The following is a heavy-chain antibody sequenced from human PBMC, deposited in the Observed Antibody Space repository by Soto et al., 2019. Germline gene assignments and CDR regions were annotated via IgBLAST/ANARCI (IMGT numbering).Heavy chain of an antibody. V-gene: IGHV1-18*01. Sequence: ASVKVSCKASGYTFSSYGISWVRQAPGQGLEWLGWISPYDDDTKYAQNLQGRVRMTTDTFTRTVYMDLRSLRSDDTAIYYCARGGYYDSSGSRNYHYYGMDVWG. CDR1: GYTFSSYG. CDR3: ARGGYYDSSGSRNYHYYGMDV. D-gene: IGHD3-22*01. J-gene: IGHJ6*02. CDR2: ISPYDDDT.